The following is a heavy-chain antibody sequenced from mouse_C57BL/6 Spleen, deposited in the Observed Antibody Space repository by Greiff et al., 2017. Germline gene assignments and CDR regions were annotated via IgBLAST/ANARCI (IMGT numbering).Heavy chain of an antibody. D-gene: IGHD1-1*01. CDR2: ISYDGSN. CDR1: GYSITSGYY. Sequence: EVKLMESGPGLVKPSQSLSLTCSVTGYSITSGYYWNWIRQFPGNKLEWMGYISYDGSNNYNPSLKNRISITRDTSKNQFFLKLNSVTTEDTATYDCAYYYGPFYAMDYWGQGTSVTVSS. J-gene: IGHJ4*01. CDR3: AYYYGPFYAMDY. V-gene: IGHV3-6*01.